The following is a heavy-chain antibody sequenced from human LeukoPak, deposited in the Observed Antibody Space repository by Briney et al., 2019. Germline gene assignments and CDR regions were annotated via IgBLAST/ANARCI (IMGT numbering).Heavy chain of an antibody. CDR1: GGSFSGYY. D-gene: IGHD3-9*01. V-gene: IGHV4-34*01. CDR2: INHSGST. CDR3: ARGAVLRYGKGKIDY. J-gene: IGHJ4*02. Sequence: PSETLSLTCAVYGGSFSGYYWSWIRQPPGKGLEWIGEINHSGSTNYNPSLKSRVTISVDTSKNQFSLKLSSVTAADTAAYYCARGAVLRYGKGKIDYWGQGTLVTVSS.